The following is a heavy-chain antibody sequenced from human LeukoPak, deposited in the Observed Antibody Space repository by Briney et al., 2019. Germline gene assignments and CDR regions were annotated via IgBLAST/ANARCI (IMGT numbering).Heavy chain of an antibody. CDR2: ISSSSSYI. V-gene: IGHV3-21*01. CDR3: ARDLSYDILTPNWFDP. Sequence: GGSLRLSCAASGFTFSSYSMNWVRQAPGKGLEWVSSISSSSSYIYYAESVKGRFTISRDNAKNSLYLQMNSLRAEDTAVYYCARDLSYDILTPNWFDPWGQGTLVTVSS. CDR1: GFTFSSYS. D-gene: IGHD3-9*01. J-gene: IGHJ5*02.